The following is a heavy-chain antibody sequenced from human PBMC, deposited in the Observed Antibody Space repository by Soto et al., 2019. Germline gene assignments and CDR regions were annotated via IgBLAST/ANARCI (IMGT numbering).Heavy chain of an antibody. V-gene: IGHV3-23*01. CDR2: ISMSGANP. CDR1: GFIFSNHD. D-gene: IGHD3-10*01. J-gene: IGHJ6*01. CDR3: VKCGSVCRPGPYF. Sequence: EVQLLESGGGLVQPGGSLRLSCAATGFIFSNHDMGWVRQAPGKGLECVSAISMSGANPYYADSVKGRFTTSRDNSRNTMDVQMSSLRAEDTATYYCVKCGSVCRPGPYFWGQWTMVTVSS.